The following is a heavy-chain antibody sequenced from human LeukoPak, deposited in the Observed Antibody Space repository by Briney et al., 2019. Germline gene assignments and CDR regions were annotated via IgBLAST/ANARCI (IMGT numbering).Heavy chain of an antibody. Sequence: GGSLRLSCAASGFTFSRYAMSWVRQAPGKGLEWVSAISGSGYSTYFADSVKGRFTISRDNAKNSLYLQMNSLRAEDTAVYYCARGKYSSGWFDYWGQGTLVTVSS. J-gene: IGHJ4*02. CDR1: GFTFSRYA. CDR2: ISGSGYST. V-gene: IGHV3-23*01. D-gene: IGHD6-19*01. CDR3: ARGKYSSGWFDY.